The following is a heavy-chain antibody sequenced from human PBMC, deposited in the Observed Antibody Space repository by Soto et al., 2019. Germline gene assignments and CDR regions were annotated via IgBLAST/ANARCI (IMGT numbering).Heavy chain of an antibody. J-gene: IGHJ3*02. CDR1: GFSLSTGGMG. CDR3: AYNPRYYSDSRGQKAGAFDM. Sequence: QITLKESGPTLVRPTQTLTLTCTFSGFSLSTGGMGVGWIRQPPGKALEWLASIYWNDDKRYSPSLKSRLTIPTDTSKNQVVLTMTDMDPVDTATYYCAYNPRYYSDSRGQKAGAFDMWGQGTLVTVSS. CDR2: IYWNDDK. D-gene: IGHD3-22*01. V-gene: IGHV2-5*01.